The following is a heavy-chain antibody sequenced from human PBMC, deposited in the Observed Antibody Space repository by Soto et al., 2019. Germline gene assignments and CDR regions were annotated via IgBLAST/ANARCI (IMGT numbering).Heavy chain of an antibody. CDR1: GYTFTRSG. J-gene: IGHJ6*02. CDR3: AREGVAPYYYYGMAV. Sequence: QVQLVQSGAEVKKPGASVKVSCKASGYTFTRSGISWVRQAPGQGLEGMGWISTYNGDTNYAQTFQGRVTMTTDTSTSTVYMELRSLRSDDTAVYYCAREGVAPYYYYGMAVCGQGNPVTVSS. D-gene: IGHD5-12*01. CDR2: ISTYNGDT. V-gene: IGHV1-18*01.